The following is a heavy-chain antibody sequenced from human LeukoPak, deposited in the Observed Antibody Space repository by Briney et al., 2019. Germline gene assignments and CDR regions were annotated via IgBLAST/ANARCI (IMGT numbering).Heavy chain of an antibody. J-gene: IGHJ6*02. CDR2: INPSGGST. V-gene: IGHV1-46*01. CDR1: GYTFTSYY. D-gene: IGHD3-3*01. Sequence: ASVKVSCKASGYTFTSYYMHWVRQAPGQGLEWMGIINPSGGSTSYTQKFQGRVTMARDTSTSTVYMELSSLRSEDTAVYYCAREGFPPKISDFWSGLGPYYYYGMDVWGQGTTVTVSS. CDR3: AREGFPPKISDFWSGLGPYYYYGMDV.